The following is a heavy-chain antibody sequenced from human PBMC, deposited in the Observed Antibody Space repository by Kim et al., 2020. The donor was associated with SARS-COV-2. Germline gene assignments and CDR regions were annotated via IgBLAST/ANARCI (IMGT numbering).Heavy chain of an antibody. V-gene: IGHV3-9*01. CDR2: ISWNSGSI. CDR3: AKDIGGYDEKGFDY. CDR1: GFTFDDYA. D-gene: IGHD5-12*01. Sequence: GGSLRLSCAASGFTFDDYAMHWVRQAPGKGLEWVSGISWNSGSIGYADSVKGRFTISRDNAKNSLYLQMNSLRAEDTALYYCAKDIGGYDEKGFDYWGQGTLVTVSS. J-gene: IGHJ4*02.